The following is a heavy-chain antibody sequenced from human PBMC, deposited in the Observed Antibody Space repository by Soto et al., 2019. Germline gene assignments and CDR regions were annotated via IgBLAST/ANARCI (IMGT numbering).Heavy chain of an antibody. CDR3: RTESSSWYYYYGMDV. Sequence: GGSLRLSCTASGFTFGDYAMSWVRQAPGKGLEWVGFIRSKAYGGTTEYAASVKGRFTISRDDSKSIAYLQMNSLKTEDTAGYDCRTESSSWYYYYGMDVWGQGTTVTVSS. D-gene: IGHD6-13*01. J-gene: IGHJ6*02. CDR1: GFTFGDYA. V-gene: IGHV3-49*04. CDR2: IRSKAYGGTT.